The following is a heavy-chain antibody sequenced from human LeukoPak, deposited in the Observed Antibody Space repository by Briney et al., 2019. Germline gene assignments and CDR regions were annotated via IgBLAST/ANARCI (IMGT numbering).Heavy chain of an antibody. V-gene: IGHV4-31*03. CDR1: GGSISSGGYY. J-gene: IGHJ4*02. CDR2: IYYSWST. CDR3: ARGQRITIFGVAVGFDY. D-gene: IGHD3-3*01. Sequence: SQTLSLTCTVSGGSISSGGYYWSWIRQHPGKGLEWIGYIYYSWSTYYNPSLKSRVPISVDTSKNQFSLKLSSVTAADTAVYYCARGQRITIFGVAVGFDYWGQGTLVTVSS.